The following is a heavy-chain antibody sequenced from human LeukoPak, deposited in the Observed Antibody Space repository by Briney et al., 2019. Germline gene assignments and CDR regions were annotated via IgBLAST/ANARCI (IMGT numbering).Heavy chain of an antibody. CDR3: ARGWGIPAPISWFDP. V-gene: IGHV1-69*05. D-gene: IGHD2-2*01. Sequence: VASVKVSCKASGGSFSSNIIGWVRQAPGRGLEWMGGIVPIFGKTKYAQKFQGRVTITTDESSSTAYMELSSLRSDDTAIYYCARGWGIPAPISWFDPWGQGTLVTVSS. CDR2: IVPIFGKT. J-gene: IGHJ5*02. CDR1: GGSFSSNI.